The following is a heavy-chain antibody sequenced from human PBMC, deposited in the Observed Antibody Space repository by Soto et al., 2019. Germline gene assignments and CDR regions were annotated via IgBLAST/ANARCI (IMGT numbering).Heavy chain of an antibody. CDR3: ARQTPTMVRGFRWFDP. Sequence: AGGSLRLSCAASGFTFSSYSMNWVRQAPGKGLEWVSSISSSSSYIYYAGSVKGRFAISRDNAKNSLYLQMNSLRAEDTAVYYCARQTPTMVRGFRWFDPWGQGTLVTVSS. V-gene: IGHV3-21*01. CDR1: GFTFSSYS. CDR2: ISSSSSYI. J-gene: IGHJ5*02. D-gene: IGHD3-10*01.